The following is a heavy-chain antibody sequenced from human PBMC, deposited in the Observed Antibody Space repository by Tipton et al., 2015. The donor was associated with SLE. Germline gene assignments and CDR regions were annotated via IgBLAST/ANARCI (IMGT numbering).Heavy chain of an antibody. V-gene: IGHV4-61*02. Sequence: LRLSCTVSGGSISSGSYYWSWIRPPAGKGLEWIGRISTSGSTNYNPSLKSRVTISVDTSKNQFSLKLSSVTAADTAVYYCARALGLRYAFDIWGQGTMVTVSS. CDR3: ARALGLRYAFDI. CDR1: GGSISSGSYY. CDR2: ISTSGST. D-gene: IGHD5-12*01. J-gene: IGHJ3*02.